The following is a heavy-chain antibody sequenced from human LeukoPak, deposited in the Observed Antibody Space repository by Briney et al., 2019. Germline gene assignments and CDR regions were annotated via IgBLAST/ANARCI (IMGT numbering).Heavy chain of an antibody. CDR3: ARVLGYCSGGSCSNWFDP. D-gene: IGHD2-15*01. V-gene: IGHV1-3*01. CDR1: GYTFTSYA. CDR2: INAGNGNT. J-gene: IGHJ5*02. Sequence: ASVKVSCKASGYTFTSYAMHWVRQAPGQRLEWMGWINAGNGNTRYSQKFQGRVTITRDTSASTAYMELSSRRFEGTAVDYCARVLGYCSGGSCSNWFDPWGQGTLVTVSS.